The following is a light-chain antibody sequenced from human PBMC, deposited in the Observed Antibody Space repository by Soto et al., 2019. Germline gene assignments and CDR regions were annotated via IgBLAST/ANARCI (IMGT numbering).Light chain of an antibody. CDR1: QTISSW. CDR2: KAS. V-gene: IGKV1-5*03. J-gene: IGKJ5*01. CDR3: QQAASFPIT. Sequence: DIQMTPSPSTLSGSVGDRVTIPCXASQTISSWLAWYQQKPGTAPKLLSDKASTLKSGVPSRFSGSGAGTEFTLTISSLQPEDFATYYCQQAASFPITFGQGTRLEIK.